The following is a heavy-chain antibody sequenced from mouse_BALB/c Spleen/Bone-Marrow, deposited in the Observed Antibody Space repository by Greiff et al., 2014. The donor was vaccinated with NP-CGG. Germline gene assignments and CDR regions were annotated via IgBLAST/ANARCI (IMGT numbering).Heavy chain of an antibody. V-gene: IGHV1-4*02. CDR3: AREATYYAYFDY. J-gene: IGHJ2*01. Sequence: VQLQESAPELARPGASVKMSCKASGYTFTSFTIQWIRQRPGQGLEWIGYINPTRGYTDYNQKFKDRTTLTADKSSSTTYMQLTSLTSEDSAVYYCAREATYYAYFDYWGQGTALAV. CDR2: INPTRGYT. D-gene: IGHD1-1*01. CDR1: GYTFTSFT.